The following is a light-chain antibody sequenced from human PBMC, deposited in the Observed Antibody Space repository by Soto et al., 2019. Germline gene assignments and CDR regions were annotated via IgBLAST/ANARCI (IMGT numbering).Light chain of an antibody. Sequence: DIQMTQSPSSLSASVGDRATITCRASQRISSYLNWYQQKPGKAPKLLIYAASNLQSGVPSRFTGSGSGTDFTLTISSLQPEDSETYYCQQSYSLPYTFGQGTKVDI. CDR1: QRISSY. J-gene: IGKJ2*01. V-gene: IGKV1-39*01. CDR3: QQSYSLPYT. CDR2: AAS.